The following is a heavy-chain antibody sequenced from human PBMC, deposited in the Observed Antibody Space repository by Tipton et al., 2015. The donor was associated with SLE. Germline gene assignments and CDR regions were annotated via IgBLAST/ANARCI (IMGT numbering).Heavy chain of an antibody. V-gene: IGHV4-59*11. D-gene: IGHD3-22*01. CDR1: GDSISSHY. CDR3: ARGGWLPED. J-gene: IGHJ4*02. CDR2: IYHSGIT. Sequence: LSLTCTVSGDSISSHYWSWIRQPPGKRLEWIGYIYHSGITNYNPSLKSRVTMSVDTSKNQFSLQLSSVTAADTAVYYCARGGWLPEDWGQGTLVTVSS.